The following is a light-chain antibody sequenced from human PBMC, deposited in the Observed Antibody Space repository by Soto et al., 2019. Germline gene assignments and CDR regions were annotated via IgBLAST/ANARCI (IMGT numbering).Light chain of an antibody. J-gene: IGLJ3*02. CDR1: SSNIGAGYD. CDR3: QSYDSSLSVWV. Sequence: QSVLTQPPSVSGAPGQRVTISCTGSSSNIGAGYDVHWYQQLPGTAPKLLIYGNSNRPSGVPDRFSGYKSGTSASLAITGLQAEDEADYYCQSYDSSLSVWVFGGGTTLTVL. CDR2: GNS. V-gene: IGLV1-40*01.